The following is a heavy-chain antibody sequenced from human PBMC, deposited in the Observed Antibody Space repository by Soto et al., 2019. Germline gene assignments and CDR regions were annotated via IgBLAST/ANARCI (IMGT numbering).Heavy chain of an antibody. V-gene: IGHV3-23*01. Sequence: GGSVRLSCAASGLTFNSYAMSWVRQAPGRGLEWVSAISGSDGSTYYADSVKGRFTISRDNSKNTLYLQMSSLRAEDTAVYYCASPPRATVTDNIFDYWGQGTLVTVSS. D-gene: IGHD4-17*01. J-gene: IGHJ4*02. CDR3: ASPPRATVTDNIFDY. CDR2: ISGSDGST. CDR1: GLTFNSYA.